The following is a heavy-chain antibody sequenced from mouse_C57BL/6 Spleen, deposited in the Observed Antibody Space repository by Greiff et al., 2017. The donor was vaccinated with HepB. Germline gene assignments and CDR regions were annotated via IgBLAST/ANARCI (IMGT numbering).Heavy chain of an antibody. V-gene: IGHV1-55*01. D-gene: IGHD3-2*02. J-gene: IGHJ3*01. CDR2: IYPGSGST. CDR3: ASRQVRLRGFAY. CDR1: GYTFTSYW. Sequence: QVQLQQPGAELVKPGASVKMSCKASGYTFTSYWITWVKQRPGQGLEWIGDIYPGSGSTNYNEKFKSKATLTVDTSSSTAYMQLSSLTSEGSAVYYWASRQVRLRGFAYWGQGTLVNVSA.